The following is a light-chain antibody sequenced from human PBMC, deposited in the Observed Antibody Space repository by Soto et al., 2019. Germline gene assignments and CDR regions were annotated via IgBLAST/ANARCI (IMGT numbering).Light chain of an antibody. CDR3: GTWNTTLGAVV. CDR2: DTD. J-gene: IGLJ3*02. V-gene: IGLV1-51*01. CDR1: NSNIGNNY. Sequence: QSVLTQPPSVSAAPGQKVTISCSGSNSNIGNNYVSWYQQLPGTAPKLLIYDTDKRPSGIPDRFSGSKSGTSATLGITGLQPGAGANFSGGTWNTTLGAVVFGEGPSSPS.